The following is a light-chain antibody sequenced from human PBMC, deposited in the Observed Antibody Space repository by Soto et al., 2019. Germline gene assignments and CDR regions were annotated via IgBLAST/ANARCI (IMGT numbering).Light chain of an antibody. J-gene: IGKJ1*01. CDR1: QSVSSSY. CDR2: GAS. V-gene: IGKV3-20*01. CDR3: QQYGSSPGT. Sequence: EIVLTQSPGTLSLSPGERATLSCRASQSVSSSYLAWYQQKPGQAPRLLIYGASSRATGIPDRFSGSGSETDFTLTISRLEPEDFAVYSCQQYGSSPGTYGQGTQVEIK.